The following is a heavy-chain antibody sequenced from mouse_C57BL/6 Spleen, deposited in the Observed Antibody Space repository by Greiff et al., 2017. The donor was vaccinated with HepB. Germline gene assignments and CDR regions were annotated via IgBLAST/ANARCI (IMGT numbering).Heavy chain of an antibody. CDR1: GYSFTGYY. CDR3: AIYYGSSYPNY. D-gene: IGHD1-1*01. CDR2: INPSTGGT. Sequence: EVQLQQSGPELVKPGASVKISCKASGYSFTGYYMNWVKQSPEKSLEWIGEINPSTGGTTYNQKFKAKATLTVDKSSSTAYMQLKSLTSEDSAVYYCAIYYGSSYPNYWGQGTLVTVSA. V-gene: IGHV1-42*01. J-gene: IGHJ3*01.